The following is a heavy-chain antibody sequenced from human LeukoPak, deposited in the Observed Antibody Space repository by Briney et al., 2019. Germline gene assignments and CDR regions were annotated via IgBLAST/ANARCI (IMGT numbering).Heavy chain of an antibody. J-gene: IGHJ4*02. CDR3: ARDGLYGDDYVWGSYRLTDY. D-gene: IGHD3-16*02. Sequence: SVKVSCKASGGTFSSYAISWVRQAPGQGLEWMGGIIPIFGTANYAQKFQGRVTITADESTSTAYMELSSLRSEDTAVYYCARDGLYGDDYVWGSYRLTDYWGQGTLVTVSS. CDR2: IIPIFGTA. CDR1: GGTFSSYA. V-gene: IGHV1-69*01.